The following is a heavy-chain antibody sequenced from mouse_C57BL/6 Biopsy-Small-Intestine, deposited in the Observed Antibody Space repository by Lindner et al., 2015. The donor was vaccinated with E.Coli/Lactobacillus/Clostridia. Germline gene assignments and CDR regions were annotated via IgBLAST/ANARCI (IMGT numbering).Heavy chain of an antibody. V-gene: IGHV1-34*02. CDR1: SYTFTDYY. J-gene: IGHJ3*01. CDR2: IYPNNGGS. Sequence: VQLQESGPELVKPGDSVKMSCKASSYTFTDYYMDWVKQSHGESLEWIGYIYPNNGGSTYNQKFKGKATLTVDKSSSTAYMQLNSLTSEDSAVYFCARREGYLYWGQGTLVTVSA. D-gene: IGHD2-3*01. CDR3: ARREGYLY.